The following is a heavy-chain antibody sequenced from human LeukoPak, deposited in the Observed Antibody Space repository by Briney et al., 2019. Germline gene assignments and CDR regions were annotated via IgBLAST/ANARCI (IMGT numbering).Heavy chain of an antibody. D-gene: IGHD4-11*01. CDR1: GFTFSSYA. V-gene: IGHV3-23*01. J-gene: IGHJ5*02. CDR3: AKDVRTVTSVYNWFDP. Sequence: TGGSLRLSCAASGFTFSSYAMSWVRQAPGKGLEWVSAISGSGGSTYYADSVKGRFAISRDNSKNTLYLQMNSLRAEDTAVYYCAKDVRTVTSVYNWFDPWGQGTLVTVSS. CDR2: ISGSGGST.